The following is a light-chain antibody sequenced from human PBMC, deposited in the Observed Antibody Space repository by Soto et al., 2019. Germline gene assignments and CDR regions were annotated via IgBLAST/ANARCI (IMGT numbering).Light chain of an antibody. Sequence: DIQMTQSPSTLSASVGDRVTITCRASQSISSWLDWYQQKPGQAPKLLIYKASSLESGVPSRFSGSGSGTEFTLTISSLQPDDFATYYCQQYNSYPYTFGQGTKLEIK. J-gene: IGKJ2*01. V-gene: IGKV1-5*03. CDR1: QSISSW. CDR2: KAS. CDR3: QQYNSYPYT.